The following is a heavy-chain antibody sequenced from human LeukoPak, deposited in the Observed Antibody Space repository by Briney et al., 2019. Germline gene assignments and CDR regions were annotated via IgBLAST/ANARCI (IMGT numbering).Heavy chain of an antibody. CDR1: GFTFSSYG. D-gene: IGHD1-7*01. V-gene: IGHV3-33*01. CDR3: ARDVTRTYYYMDV. Sequence: GGSLRLSCGASGFTFSSYGMHWVRQAPGKGLEWVAVIWYDGSNKYYVDSVKGRFTISRDNSKNTLYVQMNSLRAEDTAVYYCARDVTRTYYYMDVWGKGTTVTVSS. CDR2: IWYDGSNK. J-gene: IGHJ6*03.